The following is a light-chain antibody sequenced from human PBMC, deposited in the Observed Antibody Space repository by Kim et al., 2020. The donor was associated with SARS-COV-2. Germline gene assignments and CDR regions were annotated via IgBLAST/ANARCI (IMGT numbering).Light chain of an antibody. Sequence: SYELTQPPSVSVSPGQTASITCSGDKLGNKHASWYQQKPGQSPVLVICQDTKRPSGIPERFSGSNSGNTATLTISGTQAMDEADYYCQAWDSSTERVVFGGGTQLTVL. V-gene: IGLV3-1*01. CDR3: QAWDSSTERVV. CDR2: QDT. CDR1: KLGNKH. J-gene: IGLJ2*01.